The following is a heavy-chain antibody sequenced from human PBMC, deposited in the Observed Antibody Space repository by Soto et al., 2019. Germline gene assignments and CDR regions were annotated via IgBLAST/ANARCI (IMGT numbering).Heavy chain of an antibody. CDR3: ARGKYYDVSTGYSTFDP. Sequence: EVQLVESGGGLVQPGGSMRLSCAASGFIFNNYWMHWVRQVPGKGLVWVSRVNSDGSTTNYADSVKGRFTISRDNAKNTLFLHMNSLRVEDTAVYYCARGKYYDVSTGYSTFDPWGQGVPVTVAS. V-gene: IGHV3-74*01. J-gene: IGHJ5*02. D-gene: IGHD3-9*01. CDR1: GFIFNNYW. CDR2: VNSDGSTT.